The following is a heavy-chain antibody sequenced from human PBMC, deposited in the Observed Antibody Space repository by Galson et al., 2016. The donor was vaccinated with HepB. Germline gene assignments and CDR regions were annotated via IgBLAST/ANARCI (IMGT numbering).Heavy chain of an antibody. J-gene: IGHJ5*02. CDR3: AKDRVYAAVNWFDP. V-gene: IGHV3-30*04. Sequence: SLRLSCAASGFIFSNFGMHWVRQAPGKGLEWVALISYDGRKKYYADSVKGRFTISRDNSKNTYLQMNSLRAEDTAVYYCAKDRVYAAVNWFDPWGQGTLVTVSS. D-gene: IGHD5/OR15-5a*01. CDR1: GFIFSNFG. CDR2: ISYDGRKK.